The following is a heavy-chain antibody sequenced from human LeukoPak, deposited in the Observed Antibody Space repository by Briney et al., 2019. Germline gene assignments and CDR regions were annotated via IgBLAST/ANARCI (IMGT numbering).Heavy chain of an antibody. D-gene: IGHD5-18*01. V-gene: IGHV3-69-1*01. J-gene: IGHJ6*02. CDR3: ARDQGGAIQLWLLGPADYYGMDV. Sequence: EGSLRLSCEASGFTFSAYAMTWVRQAPGKGLEWVSSIGSDNKPHYADSVKGRFTISRDNSKNTLYLQMNSLRAEDTAVYYCARDQGGAIQLWLLGPADYYGMDVWGQGTTVTVSS. CDR1: GFTFSAYA. CDR2: IGSDNKP.